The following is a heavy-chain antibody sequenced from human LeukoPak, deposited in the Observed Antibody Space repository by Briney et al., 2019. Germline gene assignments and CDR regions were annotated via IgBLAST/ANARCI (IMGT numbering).Heavy chain of an antibody. J-gene: IGHJ4*02. CDR1: GGSISSSSFY. V-gene: IGHV4-39*01. CDR2: MYYSGST. Sequence: SETLPLTCTVSGGSISSSSFYWGWIRQPPGKGLEWIGSMYYSGSTYYNPSLKSRVTISVDTSKNKFSLKLSSVTAADTAVYYCARVRRDDFWSGYFRYFDYWGQGTLVTVSS. CDR3: ARVRRDDFWSGYFRYFDY. D-gene: IGHD3-3*01.